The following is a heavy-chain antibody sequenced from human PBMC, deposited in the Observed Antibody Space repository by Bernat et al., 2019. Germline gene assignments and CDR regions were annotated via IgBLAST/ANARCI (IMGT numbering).Heavy chain of an antibody. CDR1: GGSISSSSYY. Sequence: QLQLQESGPGLVKPSETLSLTCTVSGGSISSSSYYWGWIRQPPGKGLGWIGSIYYSGRTYYNPSLKSRVTISIDTSRNQFSLKLSSVTAADTAVYYCARHEDRGSYSFWYFDLWGRGTLVTVSS. D-gene: IGHD1-26*01. V-gene: IGHV4-39*01. CDR2: IYYSGRT. J-gene: IGHJ2*01. CDR3: ARHEDRGSYSFWYFDL.